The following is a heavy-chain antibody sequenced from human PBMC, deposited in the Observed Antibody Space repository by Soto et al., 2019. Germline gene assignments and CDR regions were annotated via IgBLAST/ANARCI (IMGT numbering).Heavy chain of an antibody. CDR1: GYTFTSYG. V-gene: IGHV1-18*04. Sequence: GAVKDSCKSSGYTFTSYGISWVRQAPGQGLEWMGWISAYNGNTNYAQKLQGRVTMTTDTSTSTAYMERRSLRSDDTAVYYGARAISPRQGGDWVQGTLVTVPS. D-gene: IGHD3-16*01. J-gene: IGHJ4*02. CDR3: ARAISPRQGGD. CDR2: ISAYNGNT.